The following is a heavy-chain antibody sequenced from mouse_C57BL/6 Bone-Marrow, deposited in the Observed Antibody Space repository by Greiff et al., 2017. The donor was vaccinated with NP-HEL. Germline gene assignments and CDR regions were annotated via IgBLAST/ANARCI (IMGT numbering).Heavy chain of an antibody. CDR3: TTGGNYWYFDV. Sequence: EVQLQQSGAELVRPGASVKLSCTASGFTFTDDYMHWVKQRPEQGLEWIGWLDPENGDTAYASKFTGKATITADKSSNTAYLQLSSLTSEEPDVYAGTTGGNYWYFDVWGTGTTVTVSS. CDR2: LDPENGDT. CDR1: GFTFTDDY. J-gene: IGHJ1*03. V-gene: IGHV14-4*01. D-gene: IGHD2-1*01.